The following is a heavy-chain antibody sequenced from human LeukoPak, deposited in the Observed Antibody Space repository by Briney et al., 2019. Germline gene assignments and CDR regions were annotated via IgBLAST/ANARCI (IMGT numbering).Heavy chain of an antibody. D-gene: IGHD1-26*01. J-gene: IGHJ4*02. V-gene: IGHV3-74*01. Sequence: PGGSLRLSCAASGFTLSSYWMHWVRQAPGKGLLWVSRINSDGSVTTYADSVKGRFTTSRDNAKNTLYLQMNSLRAEDTAVYYCTRATGSFYGLGYWGQGTLVTVSS. CDR1: GFTLSSYW. CDR3: TRATGSFYGLGY. CDR2: INSDGSVT.